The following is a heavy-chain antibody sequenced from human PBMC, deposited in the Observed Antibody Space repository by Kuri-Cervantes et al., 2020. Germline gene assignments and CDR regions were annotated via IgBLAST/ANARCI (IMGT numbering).Heavy chain of an antibody. V-gene: IGHV1-18*04. CDR2: ISAYNGNT. D-gene: IGHD6-13*01. Sequence: ASVKVSCKASGYTFTGYYMHWVRQAPGQGLEWMGWISAYNGNTNYAQKLQGRVTMTTDTSTSTAYMELRSLRSDDTAVYYCARDKGGIAAAGTASGAFDIWGQGTMVTVSS. J-gene: IGHJ3*02. CDR1: GYTFTGYY. CDR3: ARDKGGIAAAGTASGAFDI.